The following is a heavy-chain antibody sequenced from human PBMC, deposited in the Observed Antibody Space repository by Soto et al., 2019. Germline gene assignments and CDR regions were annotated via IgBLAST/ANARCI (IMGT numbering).Heavy chain of an antibody. CDR2: ISAYNGNT. Sequence: GASVKVSCKASGYTFTSYGISWVRQAPGQGLEWMGWISAYNGNTNYAQKLQGRVTMTTDTSTSTAYMELRSLRSDDTAVYYCARSYGDYDLTQNAFDIRGQGTTVTVSS. CDR3: ARSYGDYDLTQNAFDI. J-gene: IGHJ3*02. D-gene: IGHD4-17*01. V-gene: IGHV1-18*01. CDR1: GYTFTSYG.